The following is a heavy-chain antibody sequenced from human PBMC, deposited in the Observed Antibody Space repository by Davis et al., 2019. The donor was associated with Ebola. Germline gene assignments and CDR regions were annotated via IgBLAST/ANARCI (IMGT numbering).Heavy chain of an antibody. V-gene: IGHV1-46*01. CDR2: INPSAGST. Sequence: ASVKVSCKASGYTFTNYYMHWVRQAPGQGLEWMGIINPSAGSTGYAQKFQGRLTMTRDTSTSTVYMELSSLRSEDAALYYCARGGMGVTTARFDPWGQGTLVTVSS. D-gene: IGHD4/OR15-4a*01. CDR1: GYTFTNYY. J-gene: IGHJ5*02. CDR3: ARGGMGVTTARFDP.